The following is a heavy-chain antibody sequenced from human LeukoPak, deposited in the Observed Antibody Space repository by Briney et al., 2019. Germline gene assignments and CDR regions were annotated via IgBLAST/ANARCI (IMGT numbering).Heavy chain of an antibody. D-gene: IGHD5-12*01. CDR3: ARMIVATIRIGVYFYHGMDV. CDR2: VYFSGST. J-gene: IGHJ6*02. Sequence: SQTLSLTCTVSGVSIGSTHYYWGWIRQPAGKGLEWIGRVYFSGSTNYNPSLKGRVTISVDTSKNQFSLQLTSVTAADTAVYYCARMIVATIRIGVYFYHGMDVWGQGTTVTVSS. CDR1: GVSIGSTHYY. V-gene: IGHV4-61*02.